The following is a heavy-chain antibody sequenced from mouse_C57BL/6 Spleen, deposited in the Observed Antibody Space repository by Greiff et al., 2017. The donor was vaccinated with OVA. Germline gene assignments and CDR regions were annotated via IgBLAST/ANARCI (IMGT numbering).Heavy chain of an antibody. D-gene: IGHD1-1*02. J-gene: IGHJ1*03. CDR2: IYPGSGST. CDR3: ARVVPWYFDV. V-gene: IGHV1-55*01. CDR1: GYTFTSYW. Sequence: VQLQQPGAELVKPGASVKMSCKASGYTFTSYWITWVKQRPGQGLEWIGDIYPGSGSTNYNEKFKSKATLTVDTSSSAAYMQLSSLTSEDSAVYYCARVVPWYFDVWGTGTTVTVSS.